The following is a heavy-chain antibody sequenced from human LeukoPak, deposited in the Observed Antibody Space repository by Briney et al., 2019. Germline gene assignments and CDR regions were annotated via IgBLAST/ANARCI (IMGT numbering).Heavy chain of an antibody. CDR2: TNRDGSST. CDR1: GFTFSSYW. Sequence: GGSLRLSCAASGFTFSSYWMLWVRQAPGKGPVWVARTNRDGSSTAYADSVKGRFTVSKDNAKNTLYLLMNSLRAEDTAVYYCARDSVEWYIFDYWGQGTLGTVSS. J-gene: IGHJ4*02. CDR3: ARDSVEWYIFDY. V-gene: IGHV3-74*01. D-gene: IGHD3-3*01.